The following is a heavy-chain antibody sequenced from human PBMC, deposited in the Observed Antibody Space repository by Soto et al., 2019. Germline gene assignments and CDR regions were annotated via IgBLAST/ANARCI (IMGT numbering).Heavy chain of an antibody. CDR2: IYYSGRT. V-gene: IGHV4-59*08. D-gene: IGHD4-17*01. CDR3: ARHPTVTEYYFDY. J-gene: IGHJ4*02. Sequence: SETLSLTCTVSGGSISSYYWSWIRQPPGKGLEWIGYIYYSGRTNYNPSLKSRVTISVDTSKNQFSLKLTSVTAADTAVYYCARHPTVTEYYFDYWGQGTRVSGSS. CDR1: GGSISSYY.